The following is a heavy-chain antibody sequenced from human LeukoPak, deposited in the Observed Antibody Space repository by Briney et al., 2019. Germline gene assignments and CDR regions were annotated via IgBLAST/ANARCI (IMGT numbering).Heavy chain of an antibody. J-gene: IGHJ3*01. Sequence: GRSLRLSCAASGFPFDDSAMHWVRQAPGKGLEWVSGINWNSGNINYADSVRGRFTVSRDNAKNSLYLQINSLRAEDTAVYYCARSSYSSSSSVWGQGTMVTVSS. CDR2: INWNSGNI. CDR3: ARSSYSSSSSV. V-gene: IGHV3-9*01. CDR1: GFPFDDSA. D-gene: IGHD6-6*01.